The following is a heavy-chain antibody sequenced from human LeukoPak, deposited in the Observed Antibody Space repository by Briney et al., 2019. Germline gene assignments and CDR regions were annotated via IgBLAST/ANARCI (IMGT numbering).Heavy chain of an antibody. J-gene: IGHJ6*02. CDR2: IYPGDSDT. CDR1: GYRFADYW. V-gene: IGHV5-51*01. D-gene: IGHD1-7*01. Sequence: GESLKISCKGSGYRFADYWIGWVRQMPGKGLEWMGIIYPGDSDTRYGPSFQGQVTISADKSINTAHLQWSSLKASDTAMYYCARGAAGTIPDYYYFGMDVWGQGTTVTVSS. CDR3: ARGAAGTIPDYYYFGMDV.